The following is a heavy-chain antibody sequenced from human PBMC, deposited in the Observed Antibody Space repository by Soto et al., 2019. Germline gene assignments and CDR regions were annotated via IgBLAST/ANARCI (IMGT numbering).Heavy chain of an antibody. CDR3: ARDLQAGDDNVNWFAP. J-gene: IGHJ5*02. V-gene: IGHV3-30-3*01. Sequence: QVQLVESGGGVVQPGRSLRLSCAASGFSISRSAMYWVRQAPGKGLEWVAVIAYDGSNKWYADSAKGRFTISRDNSKNTLYLDMSSLRAEDTAIYFCARDLQAGDDNVNWFAPWGQGTLVTVSS. CDR2: IAYDGSNK. D-gene: IGHD1-1*01. CDR1: GFSISRSA.